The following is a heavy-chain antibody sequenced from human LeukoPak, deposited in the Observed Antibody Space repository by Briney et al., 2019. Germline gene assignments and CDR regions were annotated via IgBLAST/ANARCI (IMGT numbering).Heavy chain of an antibody. Sequence: SETLSLTCTVSGGSINGYYWSWIRQPPGKGLEWIGYIYHSGSTYYNPSLKSRVTISVDRSKNQFSLQLNSVTAADTAVYYCARRDCSSSSCYPYNWFDPWGQGTLVTVSS. CDR1: GGSINGYY. CDR2: IYHSGST. V-gene: IGHV4-59*12. D-gene: IGHD2-2*01. J-gene: IGHJ5*02. CDR3: ARRDCSSSSCYPYNWFDP.